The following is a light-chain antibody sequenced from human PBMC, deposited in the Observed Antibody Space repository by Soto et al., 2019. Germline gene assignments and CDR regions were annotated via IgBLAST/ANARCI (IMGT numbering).Light chain of an antibody. CDR3: QQYDNWPQT. Sequence: EIVMTQSPATLSVSPGERATLSFRASQSVSINLAWYQQKPGQAPRLLIYGASTRATGIPARFSGRGSGTEFTLTISSLQSVDFAVYYCQQYDNWPQTFGQGTKVDIK. CDR2: GAS. J-gene: IGKJ1*01. V-gene: IGKV3-15*01. CDR1: QSVSIN.